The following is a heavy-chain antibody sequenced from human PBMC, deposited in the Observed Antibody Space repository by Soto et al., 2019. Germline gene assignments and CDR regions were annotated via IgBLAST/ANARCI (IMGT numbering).Heavy chain of an antibody. Sequence: GSLRLSCAASGFTFSSYEMNWVRQAPGKGLEWVSYISSSGSTIYYADSVKGRFTISRDNAKNSLYLQMNSLRAEGTAVYYCARGGRSWYGTSKPHFDYWGQGTLVTVSS. CDR1: GFTFSSYE. CDR2: ISSSGSTI. CDR3: ARGGRSWYGTSKPHFDY. V-gene: IGHV3-48*03. J-gene: IGHJ4*02. D-gene: IGHD6-13*01.